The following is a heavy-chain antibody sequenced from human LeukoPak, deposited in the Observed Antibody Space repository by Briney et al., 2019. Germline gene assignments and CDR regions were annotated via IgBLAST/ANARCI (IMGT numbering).Heavy chain of an antibody. V-gene: IGHV3-11*04. CDR2: ISSSGSTI. Sequence: GSLRLSCAASGFTFSDYYMSWIRQAPGKGLEWVSYISSSGSTIYYADSVKGRFTISRDNAKSSLYLQMNSLRAEDTAVYYCARDWYSSSWYYGAQRDFDYWGQGTLVTVSS. CDR1: GFTFSDYY. CDR3: ARDWYSSSWYYGAQRDFDY. D-gene: IGHD6-13*01. J-gene: IGHJ4*02.